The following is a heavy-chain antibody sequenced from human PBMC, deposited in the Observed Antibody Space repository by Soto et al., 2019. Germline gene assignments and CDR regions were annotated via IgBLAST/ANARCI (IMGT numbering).Heavy chain of an antibody. CDR2: IIPIFGTA. V-gene: IGHV1-69*06. J-gene: IGHJ4*02. Sequence: SVKVSCKASGGTFSSYAISWVRQAPGQGLEWMGGIIPIFGTANYAQKFQGRVTITADKSTSTAYMELSSLRSEDTAVYYCAGHSDRHPFYSSSTTGFRGHGWSLGTLV. D-gene: IGHD2-2*01. CDR3: AGHSDRHPFYSSSTTGFRGHG. CDR1: GGTFSSYA.